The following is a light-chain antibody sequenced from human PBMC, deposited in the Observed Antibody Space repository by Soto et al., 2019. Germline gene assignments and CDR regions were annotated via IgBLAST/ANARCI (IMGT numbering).Light chain of an antibody. Sequence: ESVLMQSPGTLSLSPGERDTLSCRASQSVSSSYLAWYQQRPGQAPRLLIYDASNRATGIPDRFSGSGSGTDFTLTISRLEPEDFAVYFCQHYGSSRTFGQGTKVDIK. CDR2: DAS. CDR3: QHYGSSRT. V-gene: IGKV3-20*01. J-gene: IGKJ1*01. CDR1: QSVSSSY.